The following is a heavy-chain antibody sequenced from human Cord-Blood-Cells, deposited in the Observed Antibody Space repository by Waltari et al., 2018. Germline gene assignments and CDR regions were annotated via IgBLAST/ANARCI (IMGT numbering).Heavy chain of an antibody. D-gene: IGHD2-15*01. V-gene: IGHV1-18*01. CDR2: ISAYNGNT. CDR1: GYTFTSYG. CDR3: ARVPGYCSGGSCFDY. Sequence: QVQLVQSGAEVKKPGATVKVSCKASGYTFTSYGISWVRHVPGQGLEWMGWISAYNGNTNYAQKLQGRVTMTTDTSTSTAYMELRSLRSDDTAVYYCARVPGYCSGGSCFDYWGQGTLVTVSS. J-gene: IGHJ4*02.